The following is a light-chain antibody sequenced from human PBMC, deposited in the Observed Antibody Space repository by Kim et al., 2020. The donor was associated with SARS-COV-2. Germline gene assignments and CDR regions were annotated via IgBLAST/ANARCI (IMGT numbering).Light chain of an antibody. CDR3: QQYDNWPYT. Sequence: SWSPGERATLSCRASQSVSSNLAWYQQKPGQAPRLLIYGASTRATDIPARFSGSGSGTEFTLTISSLQSEDFAVYYCQQYDNWPYTFGQGTKLEI. CDR2: GAS. V-gene: IGKV3-15*01. CDR1: QSVSSN. J-gene: IGKJ2*01.